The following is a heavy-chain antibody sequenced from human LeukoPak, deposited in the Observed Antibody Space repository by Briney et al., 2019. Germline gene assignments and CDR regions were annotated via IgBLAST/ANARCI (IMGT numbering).Heavy chain of an antibody. CDR2: ISSSGSTI. CDR1: GFTFSDYY. J-gene: IGHJ4*02. V-gene: IGHV3-11*04. D-gene: IGHD1/OR15-1a*01. Sequence: GGSLRLSCAASGFTFSDYYMSWIRQAPGKGLEWVSYISSSGSTIYYADSVKGRFTISRDNSKNTLYLQMNSLRVEDAAVYYCAKQHQININCFDSWGQGTLVTVSS. CDR3: AKQHQININCFDS.